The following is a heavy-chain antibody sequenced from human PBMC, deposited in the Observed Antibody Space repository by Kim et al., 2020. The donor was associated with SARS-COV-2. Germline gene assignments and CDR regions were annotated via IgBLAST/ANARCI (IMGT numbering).Heavy chain of an antibody. V-gene: IGHV1-18*01. CDR3: ARMKYYDFWSGYYHGAFDI. J-gene: IGHJ3*02. D-gene: IGHD3-3*01. Sequence: ASVKVSCKASGYTFTSYGISWVRQAPGQGLEWMGWISAYNGNTNYAQKLQGRVTMTTDTSTSTAYMELRSLRSDDTAVYYCARMKYYDFWSGYYHGAFDIWGQGTMVTVSS. CDR2: ISAYNGNT. CDR1: GYTFTSYG.